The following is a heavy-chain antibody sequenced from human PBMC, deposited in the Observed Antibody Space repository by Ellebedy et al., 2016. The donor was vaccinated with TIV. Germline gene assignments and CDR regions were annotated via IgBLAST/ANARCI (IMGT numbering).Heavy chain of an antibody. CDR2: ISNTGSRT. J-gene: IGHJ4*02. CDR3: AKGRGGGSDSSAPRYYFDS. V-gene: IGHV3-23*01. Sequence: GESLKISCAASGFTVSSNYMSWVRQAPGKGLEWVSTISNTGSRTYYADSVEGRFIISRDNSKKTLYLQMNSLRAEDTAVYYCAKGRGGGSDSSAPRYYFDSWGLGTLVTVSS. CDR1: GFTVSSNY. D-gene: IGHD3-22*01.